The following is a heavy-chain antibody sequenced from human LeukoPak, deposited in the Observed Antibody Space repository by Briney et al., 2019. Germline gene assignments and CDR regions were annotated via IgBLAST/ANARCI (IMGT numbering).Heavy chain of an antibody. V-gene: IGHV3-21*01. CDR2: VSSSEDYI. CDR3: ATPANDYGDRNWYFDL. CDR1: GLTFSRYS. D-gene: IGHD4-17*01. J-gene: IGHJ2*01. Sequence: GGSLRLSCAASGLTFSRYSMHWVRQAPGKGLEWVLSVSSSEDYIYYADSVKGRFTISRDNAENSLYLQMNSLKAEDTAVYYCATPANDYGDRNWYFDLWGRGTLVTVSS.